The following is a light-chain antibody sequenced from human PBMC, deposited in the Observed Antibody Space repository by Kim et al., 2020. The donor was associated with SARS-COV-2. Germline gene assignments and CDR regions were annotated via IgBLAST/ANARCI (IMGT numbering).Light chain of an antibody. Sequence: LGLPFRITGQGDSLRSYYASWYQQTPGQAPVLVIYGKNNRPSGIPDRFSGSSSGNTASLTITGAQAEDEADYYCNSRDSSGNHWVFGGGTQLTVL. J-gene: IGLJ3*02. CDR1: SLRSYY. CDR2: GKN. CDR3: NSRDSSGNHWV. V-gene: IGLV3-19*01.